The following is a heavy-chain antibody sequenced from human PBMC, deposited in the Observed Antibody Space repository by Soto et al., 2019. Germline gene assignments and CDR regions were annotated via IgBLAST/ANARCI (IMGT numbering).Heavy chain of an antibody. CDR1: GYTFTDYY. J-gene: IGHJ4*02. CDR2: INPNNGDT. V-gene: IGHV1-2*02. CDR3: ARSVSFITPRPDY. Sequence: GASVKVSCEASGYTFTDYYLHWVRQAPGQGLECMGWINPNNGDTNYAQKFQGRVTMTRDTSISTAYMEVSRLRSDDTAVYYCARSVSFITPRPDYWGQGTLVTVSS. D-gene: IGHD6-6*01.